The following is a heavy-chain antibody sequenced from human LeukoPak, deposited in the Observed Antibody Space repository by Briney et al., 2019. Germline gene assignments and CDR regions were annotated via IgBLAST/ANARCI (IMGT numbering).Heavy chain of an antibody. J-gene: IGHJ4*02. Sequence: GASVKVSCKASGYTFTSYGISWVRQAPGQGLEWVGWISAYNGNTNYAQKLQGRVTMTTDTSTSTAYMELRSLRSDDTAVYYCARGATYYYDSSGYYFDYWGQGTLVTVSS. CDR1: GYTFTSYG. V-gene: IGHV1-18*01. D-gene: IGHD3-22*01. CDR3: ARGATYYYDSSGYYFDY. CDR2: ISAYNGNT.